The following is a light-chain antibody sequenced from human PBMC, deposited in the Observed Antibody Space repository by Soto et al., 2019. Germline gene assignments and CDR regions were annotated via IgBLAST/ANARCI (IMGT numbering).Light chain of an antibody. V-gene: IGKV3-15*01. J-gene: IGKJ2*01. CDR1: QSVSRN. CDR2: GAS. CDR3: QQYGDWPPET. Sequence: EVVLTQSPATLSVSPGDRATLSCRASQSVSRNLAWYQQKSGQAPRLLIYGASTMATGVPARFSGSGSATEFTLSISSLQYEDVAVYYCQQYGDWPPETFGQGTKLEI.